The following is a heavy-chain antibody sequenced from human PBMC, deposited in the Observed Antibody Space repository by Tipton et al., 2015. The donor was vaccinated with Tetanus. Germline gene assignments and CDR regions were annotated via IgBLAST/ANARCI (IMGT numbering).Heavy chain of an antibody. CDR1: GGSMIGSGHY. J-gene: IGHJ4*02. Sequence: TLSLTCIVSGGSMIGSGHYGAWVRQSPGKGLEWIGSLTYSGRTYYSPSLKSRVTMSVDTSKKDFSVRLRSVTAADTAVYYCARLREIVSRSGWDFDYWGQGILVTVSS. CDR3: ARLREIVSRSGWDFDY. CDR2: LTYSGRT. V-gene: IGHV4-39*02. D-gene: IGHD5/OR15-5a*01.